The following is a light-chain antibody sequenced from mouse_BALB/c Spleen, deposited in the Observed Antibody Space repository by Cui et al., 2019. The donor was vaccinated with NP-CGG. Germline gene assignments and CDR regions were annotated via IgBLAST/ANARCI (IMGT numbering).Light chain of an antibody. CDR2: GTN. CDR3: ALWFSNHWV. J-gene: IGLJ1*01. Sequence: QAVVTEASALTTPHGETVTLTCRSSTGAVTTSNYANWVQEKPDHLFTGLIGGTNNRTPGVPARFSGSLIGDKAALTITGAQTEDEAIYFCALWFSNHWVFGGGTKLTVL. CDR1: TGAVTTSNY. V-gene: IGLV1*01.